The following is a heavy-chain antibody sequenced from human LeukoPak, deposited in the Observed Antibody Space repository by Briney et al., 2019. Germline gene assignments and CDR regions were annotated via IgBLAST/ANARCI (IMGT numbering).Heavy chain of an antibody. CDR1: GFTFSSYG. D-gene: IGHD6-19*01. V-gene: IGHV3-33*01. Sequence: SGGSLRLSCAASGFTFSSYGMHWVRQAPGKGLEWVAVIWYDGSNKYYADSVKGRFTISRDNSKNTLYLQMNSLRAEDTAVYYCARANSSGWFDYWGQGTLVTVSS. CDR2: IWYDGSNK. CDR3: ARANSSGWFDY. J-gene: IGHJ4*02.